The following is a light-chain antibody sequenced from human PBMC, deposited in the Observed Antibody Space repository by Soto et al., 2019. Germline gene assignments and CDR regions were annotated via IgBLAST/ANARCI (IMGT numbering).Light chain of an antibody. V-gene: IGKV3-15*01. CDR1: QSVSSN. CDR2: DTS. J-gene: IGKJ1*01. Sequence: EIVMTQSPATLSVSPGERATLSCRASQSVSSNLAWYQQKLGQAPRLLIYDTSTRATGVPARFSGSGSGTEFTLTISSLQSEDFAVYYCQQYNNWPLTWTFGQGTKVEIK. CDR3: QQYNNWPLTWT.